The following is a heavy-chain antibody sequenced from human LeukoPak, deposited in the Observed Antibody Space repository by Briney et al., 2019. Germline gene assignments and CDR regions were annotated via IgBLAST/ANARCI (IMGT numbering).Heavy chain of an antibody. J-gene: IGHJ4*02. Sequence: PGGSLRLSCAASGFTFTSYAMSWVRQAPGKGLEWVSTISATGGSTYYADSVKGRFTISRDNSKNTLYLQMNSLRAEDTAVYYCARVIGSATWYWGQGTLVTVSS. CDR1: GFTFTSYA. D-gene: IGHD1-14*01. CDR3: ARVIGSATWY. V-gene: IGHV3-23*01. CDR2: ISATGGST.